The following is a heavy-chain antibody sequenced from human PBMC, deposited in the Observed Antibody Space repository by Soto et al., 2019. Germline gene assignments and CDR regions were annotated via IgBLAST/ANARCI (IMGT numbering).Heavy chain of an antibody. D-gene: IGHD6-6*01. CDR2: IYDSGST. V-gene: IGHV4-30-2*01. J-gene: IGHJ6*02. CDR1: GDSISRGGYS. CDR3: ARGSSSYYDYGMDV. Sequence: SETLSLTCAVSGDSISRGGYSWTWIRQPPGKALGWSGNIYDSGSTSYNPSLKSRVTMSVDTAKNQFSLRLTSVTAADTAVYLCARGSSSYYDYGMDVWGQGTTVTVS.